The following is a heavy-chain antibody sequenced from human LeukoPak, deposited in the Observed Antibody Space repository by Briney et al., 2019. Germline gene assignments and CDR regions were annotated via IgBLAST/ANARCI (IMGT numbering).Heavy chain of an antibody. V-gene: IGHV4-61*02. CDR1: GGSISSGSYY. J-gene: IGHJ4*02. D-gene: IGHD2-2*01. CDR3: ARLCSSTSCYDSDY. Sequence: SETLSLTCTVSGGSISSGSYYWICIRQPAGKGLEWIGRIYTSGNTNYNPSLKSRVTISVDTSKNQFSLKLSSVTAADTAVYYCARLCSSTSCYDSDYWGQGTLVTVSS. CDR2: IYTSGNT.